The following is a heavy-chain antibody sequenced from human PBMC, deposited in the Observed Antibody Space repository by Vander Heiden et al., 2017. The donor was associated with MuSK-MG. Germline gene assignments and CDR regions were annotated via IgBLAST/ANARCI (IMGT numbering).Heavy chain of an antibody. D-gene: IGHD5-18*01. Sequence: QVQLVQSGAEVKKPGSSVKVSCKAHGGTFSSYAISWVRQAPGQGLEWMGGIIPIFGTANYAQKFQGRVTITADESTSTAYMELSSLRSEDTAVYYCAREEERNVDTAMAPTRFGYWGQGTLVTVSS. CDR3: AREEERNVDTAMAPTRFGY. CDR2: IIPIFGTA. CDR1: GGTFSSYA. J-gene: IGHJ4*02. V-gene: IGHV1-69*01.